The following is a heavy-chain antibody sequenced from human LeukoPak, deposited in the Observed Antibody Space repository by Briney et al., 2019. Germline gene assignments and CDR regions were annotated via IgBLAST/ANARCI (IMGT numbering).Heavy chain of an antibody. CDR3: ARDRDSSSRGFDY. CDR1: GGTFSSYA. V-gene: IGHV1-69*13. CDR2: IIPIFGTA. J-gene: IGHJ4*02. Sequence: SVKVSCKASGGTFSSYAISWVRQAPGQGLEWMGGIIPIFGTANYAQKFQGRVTITADESTSTAYMELSSLRSEDTAVYYCARDRDSSSRGFDYWGQGTLVTVSS. D-gene: IGHD6-6*01.